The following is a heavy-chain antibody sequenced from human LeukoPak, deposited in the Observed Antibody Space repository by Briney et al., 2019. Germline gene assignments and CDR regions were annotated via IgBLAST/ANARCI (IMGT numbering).Heavy chain of an antibody. D-gene: IGHD3-10*01. V-gene: IGHV1-2*02. J-gene: IGHJ4*02. CDR2: INPNSGGT. Sequence: ASVKVSCKASGYTFTGYYMHWVRQAPGQGLEWMGWINPNSGGTNYAQKFRGRVTMTRDTSISTAYMELSRLRSDDTAVYYCARGDTMVRGVIHWGQGTLVTVSS. CDR1: GYTFTGYY. CDR3: ARGDTMVRGVIH.